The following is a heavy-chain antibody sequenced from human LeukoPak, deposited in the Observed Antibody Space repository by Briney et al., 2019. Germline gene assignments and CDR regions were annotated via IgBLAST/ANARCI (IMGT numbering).Heavy chain of an antibody. J-gene: IGHJ6*02. CDR2: IIPIFGTA. D-gene: IGHD3-9*01. CDR1: GGTFSSYA. Sequence: ASVKVSCKASGGTFSSYAISWVRQAPGQGLEWMGGIIPIFGTANYARKFQGRVTITADESTSTAYMELSSLRSEDTAVYYCAREAVLRYFDWLPYYYYYGMDVWGQGTTVTVSS. CDR3: AREAVLRYFDWLPYYYYYGMDV. V-gene: IGHV1-69*13.